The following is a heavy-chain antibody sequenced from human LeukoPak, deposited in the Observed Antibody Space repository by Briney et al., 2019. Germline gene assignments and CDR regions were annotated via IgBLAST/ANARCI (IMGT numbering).Heavy chain of an antibody. CDR2: MTSRSTI. V-gene: IGHV3-69-1*01. CDR3: ARAQTMLWEFDAFDI. Sequence: GGSLRLSCAASGFTFSSYSMNWVRQAPGKGLEWVATMTSRSTIYYAESVKGRFTISRDNAKNSLFLQMNSLRDEDTAVYSCARAQTMLWEFDAFDIWGRGTKVTVSS. J-gene: IGHJ3*02. CDR1: GFTFSSYS. D-gene: IGHD3-10*01.